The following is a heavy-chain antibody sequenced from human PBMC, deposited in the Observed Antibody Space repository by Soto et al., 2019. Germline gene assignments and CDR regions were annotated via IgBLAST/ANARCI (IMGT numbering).Heavy chain of an antibody. Sequence: EVQLVESGGGLVQPGGSLRLSCVASGFTFSSYWMHWVRQAPGKGLVWVSRINSDGSSTNYADSVKGRFTISRDNAKNTLYLQMNSLRAEDTAVYYCSRDSGGYGSGGLDYWGQGTLVTVSS. CDR2: INSDGSST. CDR3: SRDSGGYGSGGLDY. CDR1: GFTFSSYW. D-gene: IGHD5-12*01. J-gene: IGHJ4*02. V-gene: IGHV3-74*01.